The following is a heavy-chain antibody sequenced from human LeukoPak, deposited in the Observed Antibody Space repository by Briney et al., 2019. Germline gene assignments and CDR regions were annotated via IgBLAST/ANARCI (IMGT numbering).Heavy chain of an antibody. CDR2: IYYSGST. J-gene: IGHJ4*02. CDR1: GGSISSGGYS. CDR3: ARDSSSGWDQYYFDY. D-gene: IGHD6-19*01. Sequence: SQTLSLTCAVSGGSISSGGYSWSWIRQPPGKGLEWIGYIYYSGSTNYNPSLKSRVTISVDTSKNQFSLKLSSVTAADTAVYYCARDSSSGWDQYYFDYWGQGTLVTVSS. V-gene: IGHV4-61*08.